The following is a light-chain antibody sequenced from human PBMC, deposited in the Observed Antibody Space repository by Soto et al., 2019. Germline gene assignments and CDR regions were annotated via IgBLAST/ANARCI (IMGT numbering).Light chain of an antibody. J-gene: IGKJ4*01. Sequence: DIQLTQSPSFLAASVGDRVTITCRASQGIASFLAWYQQKPGKAPKLLIYSATTLQTGVSSRFSGSRSGPEFTLTISSLQPEDFAVYYCQEGTYWPAFGGGTKVDNK. CDR3: QEGTYWPA. V-gene: IGKV1-9*01. CDR2: SAT. CDR1: QGIASF.